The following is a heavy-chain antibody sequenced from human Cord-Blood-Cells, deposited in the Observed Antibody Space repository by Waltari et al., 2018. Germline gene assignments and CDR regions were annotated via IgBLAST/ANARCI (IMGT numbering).Heavy chain of an antibody. J-gene: IGHJ3*02. CDR3: AQVVPAAFAFDI. V-gene: IGHV4-39*01. CDR1: GGSIISSSYY. Sequence: QLQLQESGPGLVKPSETLSLTCTVSGGSIISSSYYWGWIRQPPGKGLEWIGSIYYSGSTYYNPSLKSRVTISVDTSKNQFSLKLSSVTAADTAVYYCAQVVPAAFAFDIWGQGTMVTVSS. CDR2: IYYSGST. D-gene: IGHD2-2*01.